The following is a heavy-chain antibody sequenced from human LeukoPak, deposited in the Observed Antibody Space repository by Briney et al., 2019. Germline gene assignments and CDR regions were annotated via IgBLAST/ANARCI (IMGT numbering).Heavy chain of an antibody. CDR1: GGSISSYY. CDR2: IYYSGST. D-gene: IGHD6-6*01. J-gene: IGHJ4*02. CDR3: ARARKGIAARPIYDY. V-gene: IGHV4-59*01. Sequence: SETLSLTCTVSGGSISSYYWSWIRQPPGKGLEWIGYIYYSGSTNYNPSLKSRVTISVDTSKNQFSLKLSSVTAADTAVYYCARARKGIAARPIYDYWGQGTLVTVSS.